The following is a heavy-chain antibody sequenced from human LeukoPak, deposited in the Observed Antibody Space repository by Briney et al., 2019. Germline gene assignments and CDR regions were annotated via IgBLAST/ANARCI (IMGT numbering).Heavy chain of an antibody. Sequence: GGSLRLSCAASGFTFSSYGMSWVRQAPGKGLEWVSAISGSGGSTYYADSVKGRFTISRDNSKNTLYLQMNSLRAEDTAVYYCAKGGGYSGYDLGFDYWGQGTLVTVSS. CDR1: GFTFSSYG. D-gene: IGHD5-12*01. J-gene: IGHJ4*02. CDR3: AKGGGYSGYDLGFDY. V-gene: IGHV3-23*01. CDR2: ISGSGGST.